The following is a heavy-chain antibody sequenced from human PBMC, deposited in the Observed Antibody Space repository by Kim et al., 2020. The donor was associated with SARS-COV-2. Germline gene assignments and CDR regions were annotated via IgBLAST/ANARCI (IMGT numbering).Heavy chain of an antibody. Sequence: SETLSLTCTVSGGSISSSSYYWGWIRQPPGKGLEWIGSIYYSGSTYYNPSLKSRVTISVDTSKNQFSLKLSSVTAADTAVYYCARDSGGIQLWSNYHFDYWGQGTLVTVSS. CDR3: ARDSGGIQLWSNYHFDY. D-gene: IGHD5-18*01. J-gene: IGHJ4*02. V-gene: IGHV4-39*07. CDR2: IYYSGST. CDR1: GGSISSSSYY.